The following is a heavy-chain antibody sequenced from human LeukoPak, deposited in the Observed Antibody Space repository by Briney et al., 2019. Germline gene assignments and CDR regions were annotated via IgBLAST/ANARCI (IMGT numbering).Heavy chain of an antibody. J-gene: IGHJ3*02. D-gene: IGHD3-3*01. CDR1: GGTFSSYA. CDR2: IIPIFGTA. V-gene: IGHV1-69*01. CDR3: ASLDYDFWFRDAFDI. Sequence: SVKVSCKASGGTFSSYATSWVRQAPGQGLEWMGGIIPIFGTANYAQKFQGRVTITADESTSTAYMELSSLRSEDTAVYYCASLDYDFWFRDAFDIWGQGTMVTVSS.